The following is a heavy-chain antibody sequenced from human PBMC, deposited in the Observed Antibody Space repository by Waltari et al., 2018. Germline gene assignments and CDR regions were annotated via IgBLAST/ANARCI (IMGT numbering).Heavy chain of an antibody. J-gene: IGHJ5*02. Sequence: QLQLPESGPGLVKTSETLSLTGTVSGGSISSGSYYWVWVRQPPGQGLEWIGSIYYSGSTYYNPSLKSRVTISVDTSKNQFSLKLSSVTAADTAVYYCARASYVLRFLESGSWFDPWGQGTLVTVSS. D-gene: IGHD3-3*01. CDR2: IYYSGST. V-gene: IGHV4-39*07. CDR1: GGSISSGSYY. CDR3: ARASYVLRFLESGSWFDP.